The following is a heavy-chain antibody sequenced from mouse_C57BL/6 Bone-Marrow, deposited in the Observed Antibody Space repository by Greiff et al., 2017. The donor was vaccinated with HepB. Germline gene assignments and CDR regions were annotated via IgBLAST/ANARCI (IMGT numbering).Heavy chain of an antibody. J-gene: IGHJ2*01. CDR3: AREGDYFDY. V-gene: IGHV3-6*01. CDR1: GYSITSGYY. CDR2: IRYDGSN. Sequence: VQLKESGPGLVKPSQSLSLTCSVSGYSITSGYYWNWIRQFPGNKLEWMGYIRYDGSNNYNPTFKNRISITPDTSKNQFFLKLNSVTTEDTATYCCAREGDYFDYWGQGTTLTVSS.